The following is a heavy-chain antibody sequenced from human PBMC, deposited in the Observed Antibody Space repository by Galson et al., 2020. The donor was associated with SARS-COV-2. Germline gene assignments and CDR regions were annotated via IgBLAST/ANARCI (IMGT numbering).Heavy chain of an antibody. Sequence: GESLKISCAASGFTFSSYGMHWVRQAPGKGLEWVAVIWYDGSNKYYADSVKGRFTISRDNSKNTLYLQMNSLRAEDTAVYYCAREGGITIFGVVIISYYGMDVWGQGTTVTVSS. CDR1: GFTFSSYG. D-gene: IGHD3-3*01. CDR3: AREGGITIFGVVIISYYGMDV. CDR2: IWYDGSNK. V-gene: IGHV3-33*01. J-gene: IGHJ6*02.